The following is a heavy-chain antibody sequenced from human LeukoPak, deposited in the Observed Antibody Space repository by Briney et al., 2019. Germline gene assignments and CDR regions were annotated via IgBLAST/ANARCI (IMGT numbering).Heavy chain of an antibody. Sequence: GGSLRLSCAGSGNTLSSHGMHWVRPAPGKGVKWGAFIRYDGSEEYYADSVKGRFTISRDNSKKTLYLQMNSLRAEDTAVYYCAKGYTYTFDYFDSWGQGTLVTVSS. V-gene: IGHV3-30*02. CDR3: AKGYTYTFDYFDS. CDR2: IRYDGSEE. CDR1: GNTLSSHG. J-gene: IGHJ4*02. D-gene: IGHD5-18*01.